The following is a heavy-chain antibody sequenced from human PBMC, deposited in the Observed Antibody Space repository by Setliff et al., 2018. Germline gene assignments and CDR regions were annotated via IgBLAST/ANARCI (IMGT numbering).Heavy chain of an antibody. J-gene: IGHJ6*03. Sequence: SETLSLTCTVSGYSISSGHYWGWIRQPPGKGLEWIGSISHSGSTYYNPSLRSRVTISMDTSKNQFSLKVSSVTAADTAVYYCAREQWLDPPGYYYMDVWAKGTTVTVSS. V-gene: IGHV4-38-2*02. CDR1: GYSISSGHY. CDR3: AREQWLDPPGYYYMDV. CDR2: ISHSGST. D-gene: IGHD6-19*01.